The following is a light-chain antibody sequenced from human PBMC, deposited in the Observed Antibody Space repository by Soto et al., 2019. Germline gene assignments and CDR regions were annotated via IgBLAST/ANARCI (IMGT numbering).Light chain of an antibody. CDR2: DVN. CDR3: SSYTSSSTL. CDR1: STDIGGYNY. V-gene: IGLV2-14*03. Sequence: QSALTQPASVSGSPGQSITISCTGTSTDIGGYNYVSWYQQHPGKAPKLIIYDVNYRPSGGSNRFSGSKSGNTASLTISGLQAEDEADYYCSSYTSSSTLFGGGTKVTVL. J-gene: IGLJ2*01.